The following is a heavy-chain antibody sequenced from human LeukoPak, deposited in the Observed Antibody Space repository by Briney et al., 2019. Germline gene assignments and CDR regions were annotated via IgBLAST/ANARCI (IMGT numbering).Heavy chain of an antibody. D-gene: IGHD3-22*01. CDR2: ISGSGGST. V-gene: IGHV3-23*01. CDR3: AKELNYYDSSGSY. J-gene: IGHJ4*02. CDR1: GFTFSSYG. Sequence: GGSLRLSCAASGFTFSSYGMSWVRQAPGKGLGWVSAISGSGGSTYYADSVKGRFTISRDNSKNTLYLQMNSLRAEDTAVYYCAKELNYYDSSGSYWGQGTLVTVSS.